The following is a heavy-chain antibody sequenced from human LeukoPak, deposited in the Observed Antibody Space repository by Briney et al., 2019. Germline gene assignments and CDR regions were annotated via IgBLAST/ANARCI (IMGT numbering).Heavy chain of an antibody. CDR1: GYTFTSYG. Sequence: ASVKVSCKASGYTFTSYGISWVRLAPGQGLEWMGWISAYNGNTNYAQKLQGRVTMTTDTSTSTAYMELRSLRSDDTAVYYCARDIVVVAATSPFDYWGQGTLVTVSS. J-gene: IGHJ4*02. CDR3: ARDIVVVAATSPFDY. CDR2: ISAYNGNT. V-gene: IGHV1-18*01. D-gene: IGHD2-15*01.